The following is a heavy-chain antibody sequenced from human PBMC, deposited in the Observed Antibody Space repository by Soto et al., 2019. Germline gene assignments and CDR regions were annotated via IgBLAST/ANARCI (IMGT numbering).Heavy chain of an antibody. CDR2: INPNSGGT. CDR1: GYTITGYY. Sequence: ASVKVSCKASGYTITGYYMHWVRQAPGQGLEWMGWINPNSGGTNYAQKFQGWVTMTRGRCISRADVGVRRLRFEDTAVYYCARAEWSIVGSVGTDVWGQGTTVTVSS. V-gene: IGHV1-2*04. CDR3: ARAEWSIVGSVGTDV. J-gene: IGHJ6*02. D-gene: IGHD3-3*01.